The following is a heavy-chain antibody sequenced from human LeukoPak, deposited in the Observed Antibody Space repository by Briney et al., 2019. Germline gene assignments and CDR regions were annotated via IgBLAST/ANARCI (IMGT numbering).Heavy chain of an antibody. CDR2: MYYSGST. CDR3: SRPYYYGSRIDP. Sequence: SQTLSLTCTVSGGSISSGDYYWSWIRQPPGKGLEWIAYMYYSGSTYYNPSLKSRVTMSADTSKNQLSLKLSSVTAADTAVYYCSRPYYYGSRIDPWGQGILVTVSS. V-gene: IGHV4-30-4*01. CDR1: GGSISSGDYY. J-gene: IGHJ5*02. D-gene: IGHD3-22*01.